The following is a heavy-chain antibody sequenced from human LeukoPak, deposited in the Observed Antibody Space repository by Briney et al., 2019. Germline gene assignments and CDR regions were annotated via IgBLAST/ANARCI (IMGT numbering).Heavy chain of an antibody. J-gene: IGHJ4*02. Sequence: QSGGSLRLSWTASGFTFSSYWMDWVRQAPGKGLEWVANIKQDGSEKYYVDSVKGRFTISRDNAKNSLYLQMNSLRAEDTAVYYCARDRDWYSFDSWGQGTLVTVSS. CDR1: GFTFSSYW. V-gene: IGHV3-7*03. D-gene: IGHD6-19*01. CDR2: IKQDGSEK. CDR3: ARDRDWYSFDS.